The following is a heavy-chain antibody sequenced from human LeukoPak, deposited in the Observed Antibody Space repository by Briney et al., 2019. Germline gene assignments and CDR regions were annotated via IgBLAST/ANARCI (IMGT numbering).Heavy chain of an antibody. J-gene: IGHJ4*02. V-gene: IGHV3-30*18. CDR1: GFTFSSSG. Sequence: GGSLRLSCAASGFTFSSSGMHWVRQAPGKGLEWVALISYDGSNKNYADSVKGRFTISRGNSKNTLYLQMDSLRVDDTAIYFCVKGNWGDCWGQGTQVTVSS. D-gene: IGHD7-27*01. CDR2: ISYDGSNK. CDR3: VKGNWGDC.